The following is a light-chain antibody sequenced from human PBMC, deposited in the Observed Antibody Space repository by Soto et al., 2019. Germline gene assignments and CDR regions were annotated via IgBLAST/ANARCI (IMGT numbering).Light chain of an antibody. CDR1: SSDVGSYNL. Sequence: QSVLTQPASVSGSPGQSITISCTGTSSDVGSYNLVSWYQQHPGKAPKLMIYEGSKRPSGVSNRFSGSKSGNTASLTISGLQAEDEADYYCCSYARSRTYVFGGGTQLTVL. CDR3: CSYARSRTYV. J-gene: IGLJ3*02. V-gene: IGLV2-23*01. CDR2: EGS.